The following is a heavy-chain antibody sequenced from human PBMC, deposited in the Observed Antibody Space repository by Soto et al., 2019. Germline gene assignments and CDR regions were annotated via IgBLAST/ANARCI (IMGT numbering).Heavy chain of an antibody. CDR3: AKGGYRYGSAFAY. CDR1: AVTFSSYI. J-gene: IGHJ4*02. D-gene: IGHD5-18*01. Sequence: GPSVKFDCQASAVTFSSYITGCSGSAPGEGLEWMGGIIPIFGTANYAQKFQGRVTITADESTSTAYMELSSLRSEDTGLYYCAKGGYRYGSAFAYWGQGTPV. CDR2: IIPIFGTA. V-gene: IGHV1-69*13.